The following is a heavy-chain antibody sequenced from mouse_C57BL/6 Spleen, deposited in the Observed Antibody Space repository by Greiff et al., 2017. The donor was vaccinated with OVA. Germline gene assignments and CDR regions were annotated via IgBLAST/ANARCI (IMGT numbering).Heavy chain of an antibody. V-gene: IGHV1-52*01. CDR1: GYTFTSYW. Sequence: QVQLKQPGAELVRPGSSVKLSCKASGYTFTSYWMHWVKQRPIQGLEWIGNIDPSDSETHYNQKFKDKATLTVDKSSSTAYMQLSSLTSEDSAVYYCARYETAQALDYWGQGTTLTVSS. J-gene: IGHJ2*01. CDR3: ARYETAQALDY. CDR2: IDPSDSET. D-gene: IGHD3-2*02.